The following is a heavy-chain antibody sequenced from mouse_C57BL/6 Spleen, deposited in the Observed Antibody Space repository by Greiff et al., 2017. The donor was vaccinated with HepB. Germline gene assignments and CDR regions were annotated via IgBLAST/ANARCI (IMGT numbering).Heavy chain of an antibody. CDR2: IHPNSGST. D-gene: IGHD2-3*01. J-gene: IGHJ3*01. V-gene: IGHV1-64*01. Sequence: VQLQQPGAELVKPGASVKLSCKASGYTFTSYWMHWVKQRPGQGLEWIGMIHPNSGSTNYNEKFKSKATLTVDKSSSTAYMQLSSLTSEDSAVYYCARRDGYYVVAWFAYWGQGTLVTVSA. CDR3: ARRDGYYVVAWFAY. CDR1: GYTFTSYW.